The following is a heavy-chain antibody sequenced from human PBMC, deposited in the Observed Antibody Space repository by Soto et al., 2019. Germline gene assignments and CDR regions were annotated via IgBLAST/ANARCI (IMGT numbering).Heavy chain of an antibody. D-gene: IGHD3-9*01. J-gene: IGHJ4*02. CDR3: ARSAVYYDILAGPYYFDY. CDR2: IYYSGST. CDR1: GGSISSGGYY. V-gene: IGHV4-31*03. Sequence: PSETLSLTCTVSGGSISSGGYYWSWIRQHPGKGLEWIGYIYYSGSTYYNPSLKSRVTISVDTSKNQFSLKLSSVTAADTAVYYCARSAVYYDILAGPYYFDYWGQGTLVTV.